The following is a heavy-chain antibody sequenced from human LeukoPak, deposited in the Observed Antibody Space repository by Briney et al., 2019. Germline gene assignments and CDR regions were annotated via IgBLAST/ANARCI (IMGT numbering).Heavy chain of an antibody. CDR1: GFSITRGDY. CDR2: IYHSGST. CDR3: ARSGTYYYHYVDV. J-gene: IGHJ6*03. V-gene: IGHV4-38-2*02. Sequence: ETLSLTCTVSGFSITRGDYWGWIRPPPGKGLEWVGAIYHSGSTYYDPSLKSRVAISVDTFKNQFSLRPSSVSAADTAVYYCARSGTYYYHYVDVWGKGTTVTVSS. D-gene: IGHD3-10*01.